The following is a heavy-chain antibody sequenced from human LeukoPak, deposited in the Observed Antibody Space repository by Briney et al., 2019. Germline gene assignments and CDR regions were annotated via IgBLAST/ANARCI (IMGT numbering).Heavy chain of an antibody. Sequence: GGSLRLSCAASGFTFSSYSMNWVRQAPGKGLEWVSSISSSSSYIYYADSVKGRFTISRDNAKNSLYLQMNSLRAEDTAVYYCARDRNYYGSGSLGNWFDPWGQGTLVTVSS. CDR3: ARDRNYYGSGSLGNWFDP. D-gene: IGHD3-10*01. CDR2: ISSSSSYI. J-gene: IGHJ5*02. V-gene: IGHV3-21*04. CDR1: GFTFSSYS.